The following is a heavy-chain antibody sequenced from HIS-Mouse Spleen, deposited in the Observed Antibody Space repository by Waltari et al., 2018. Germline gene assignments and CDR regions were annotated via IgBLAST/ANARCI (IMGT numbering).Heavy chain of an antibody. V-gene: IGHV1-69*04. J-gene: IGHJ3*02. CDR2: SIPILGIA. CDR1: GGTFSSYA. D-gene: IGHD6-13*01. CDR3: ARHPEIAAAVGAFDI. Sequence: QVQLVQSGAEVKKPGSSVKVSCKASGGTFSSYAISWVRQAPGQGLEWMGRSIPILGIANYAQKFQGRVTITADKSTSTAYMGLSSLRSEDTAVYYCARHPEIAAAVGAFDIWGQGTMVTVSS.